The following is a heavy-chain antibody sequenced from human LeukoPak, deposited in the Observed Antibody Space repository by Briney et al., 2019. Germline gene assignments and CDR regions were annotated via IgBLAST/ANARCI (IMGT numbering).Heavy chain of an antibody. D-gene: IGHD3-9*01. V-gene: IGHV1-69*13. CDR2: IIPIFGTA. CDR1: GGTFSSYA. CDR3: ARDGYYDILTGLGAPSYYYYMDV. Sequence: EASVKVSCKASGGTFSSYAISWVRQAPGQGLEWMGGIIPIFGTANYAQKFQGRVTITADESTSTAYMELSSLRSEDTAVYYCARDGYYDILTGLGAPSYYYYMDVWGKGTTVTVSS. J-gene: IGHJ6*03.